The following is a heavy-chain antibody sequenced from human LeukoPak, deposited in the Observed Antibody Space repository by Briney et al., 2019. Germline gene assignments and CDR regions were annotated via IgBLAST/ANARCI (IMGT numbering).Heavy chain of an antibody. Sequence: GGSLRLSCAASGFTFSNAWMSWVRQAPGKGLEWVAVIWYDGSNKYYADSVKGRFTISRDNSKNTLYLQMNSLRAEDTAVYYCARDLKQQLVGGFGYWGQGTLVTVSS. CDR2: IWYDGSNK. J-gene: IGHJ4*02. CDR3: ARDLKQQLVGGFGY. D-gene: IGHD6-13*01. CDR1: GFTFSNAW. V-gene: IGHV3-33*08.